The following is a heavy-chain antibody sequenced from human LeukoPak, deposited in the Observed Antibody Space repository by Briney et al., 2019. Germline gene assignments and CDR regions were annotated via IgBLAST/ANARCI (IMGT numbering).Heavy chain of an antibody. J-gene: IGHJ4*02. V-gene: IGHV3-49*04. CDR3: TRDSATFRIAAAADY. Sequence: GGSLILSCTASGFTFGDYAMSWVRQAPGKGLEWVGFIRSKAYGGTTEYAASVKGRFTISRDDSKSIAYLQMNSLKTEDTAVYYCTRDSATFRIAAAADYWGQGTLVTVSS. CDR1: GFTFGDYA. D-gene: IGHD6-13*01. CDR2: IRSKAYGGTT.